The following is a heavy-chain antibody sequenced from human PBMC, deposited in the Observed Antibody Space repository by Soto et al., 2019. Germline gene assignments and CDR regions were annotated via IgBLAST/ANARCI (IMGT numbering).Heavy chain of an antibody. V-gene: IGHV2-26*01. CDR3: ARIVWLTGYYQLYRLDV. CDR2: IFSNDEK. Sequence: SGPTLVNPTETLTLTCTVSGFSLSNARMGVSWIRQPPGKALEWLAHIFSNDEKSYSTSLKSRLTISKDTSKSQVVLTMTNMDPVDTATYYCARIVWLTGYYQLYRLDVWGQGTTVTVSS. J-gene: IGHJ6*02. D-gene: IGHD3-9*01. CDR1: GFSLSNARMG.